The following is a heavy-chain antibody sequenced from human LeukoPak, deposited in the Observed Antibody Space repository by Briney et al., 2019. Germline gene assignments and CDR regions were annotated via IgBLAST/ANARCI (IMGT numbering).Heavy chain of an antibody. CDR2: ISWDGGST. Sequence: PGGSLRLSCAASGFTFDDYTMHWVRQAPGKGLEWVSLISWDGGSTYYADSVKGRFTISRDNSKNTLYLQMNSLRAEDTAVYCCAKDFTPPGYSSGWTFDYWGQGTLVTVSS. V-gene: IGHV3-43*01. CDR1: GFTFDDYT. D-gene: IGHD6-19*01. J-gene: IGHJ4*02. CDR3: AKDFTPPGYSSGWTFDY.